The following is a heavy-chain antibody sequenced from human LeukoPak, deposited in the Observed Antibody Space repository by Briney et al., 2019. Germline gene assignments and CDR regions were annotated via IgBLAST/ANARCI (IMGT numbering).Heavy chain of an antibody. D-gene: IGHD3-9*01. CDR3: ARERGNYDILTDYYVGNGFDP. V-gene: IGHV1-2*02. J-gene: IGHJ5*02. CDR1: GYTFTDYY. Sequence: ASVKVSCKASGYTFTDYYVHWVRQAPGQGLEWMGWINPTSGGANYAQKFQGTVTMTRDTSISTAYMELTRLRSDDTAVYYCARERGNYDILTDYYVGNGFDPWGQGTLVTVSS. CDR2: INPTSGGA.